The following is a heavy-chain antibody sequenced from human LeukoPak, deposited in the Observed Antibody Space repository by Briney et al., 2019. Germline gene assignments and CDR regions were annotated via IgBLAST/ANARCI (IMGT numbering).Heavy chain of an antibody. CDR3: AREGITDYGMDV. V-gene: IGHV3-21*01. Sequence: GGSLRLSCAASGFTFSSYSMSWVRQAPGKGLEWVSSISSSSSYIYYADSVKGRFTISRDNAKNSLYLQMNSLRAEDTAVYYCAREGITDYGMDVWGQGTTVTVSS. CDR2: ISSSSSYI. CDR1: GFTFSSYS. D-gene: IGHD1-14*01. J-gene: IGHJ6*02.